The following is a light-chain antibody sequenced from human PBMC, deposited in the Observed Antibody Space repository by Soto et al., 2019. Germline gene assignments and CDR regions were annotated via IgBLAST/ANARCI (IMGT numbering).Light chain of an antibody. J-gene: IGKJ5*01. CDR3: QQYGSSPIT. CDR2: GAS. Sequence: EIVLTQSPGSLSLSPGERATLSCRAIQSVSSNLAWYQQKPGQAPRLLIYGASSRATGIPDRFSGSGSGTDFALTISRLEPEDFAVYYCQQYGSSPITFGQGTRLEIK. V-gene: IGKV3-20*01. CDR1: QSVSSN.